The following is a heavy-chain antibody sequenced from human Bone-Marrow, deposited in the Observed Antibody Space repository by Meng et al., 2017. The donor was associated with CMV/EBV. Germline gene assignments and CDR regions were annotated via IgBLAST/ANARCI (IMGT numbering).Heavy chain of an antibody. Sequence: GGSLRLSCAASGFTFSSYGMHWVRQAPGKGLEWVSSISSSSSYIYYADSVKGRFTISRDNAKNSLYLQMNSLRAEDTAVYYCARDRCSSTSCPVDYWGQGTLVTVSS. CDR1: GFTFSSYG. V-gene: IGHV3-21*01. CDR2: ISSSSSYI. CDR3: ARDRCSSTSCPVDY. D-gene: IGHD2-2*01. J-gene: IGHJ4*02.